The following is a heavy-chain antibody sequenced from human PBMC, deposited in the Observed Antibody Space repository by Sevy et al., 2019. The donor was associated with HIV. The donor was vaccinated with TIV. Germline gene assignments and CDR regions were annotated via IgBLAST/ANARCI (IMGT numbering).Heavy chain of an antibody. J-gene: IGHJ6*01. D-gene: IGHD3-10*01. Sequence: GGSLRLSCAASGFTVSSNYMSWVRQAPGKGLEWVSVIYSGGSTYYADSVKGQFTISRDNSKNTLYLQMNSLRAEDTAVYYCARDRGGAGHYYGMDVWGQGTTVTVS. CDR3: ARDRGGAGHYYGMDV. CDR2: IYSGGST. V-gene: IGHV3-53*01. CDR1: GFTVSSNY.